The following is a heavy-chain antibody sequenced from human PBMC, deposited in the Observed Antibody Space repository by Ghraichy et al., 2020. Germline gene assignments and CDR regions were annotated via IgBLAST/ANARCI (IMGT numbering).Heavy chain of an antibody. CDR3: ARGPCMDV. J-gene: IGHJ6*02. CDR2: SYYSGST. CDR1: GGSISSSSYY. Sequence: SETLSLTCTVSGGSISSSSYYWGWIRQPPGKGLEWIGSSYYSGSTYYNPSLKSRVTISVDTSKNQFSLKLSSVTAADTAVYYCARGPCMDVWGQGTTVTVSS. V-gene: IGHV4-39*07.